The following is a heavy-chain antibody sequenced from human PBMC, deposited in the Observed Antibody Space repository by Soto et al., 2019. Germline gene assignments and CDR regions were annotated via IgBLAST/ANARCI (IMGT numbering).Heavy chain of an antibody. CDR3: ARTAAAGKYYYGMDV. D-gene: IGHD6-13*01. V-gene: IGHV5-51*01. J-gene: IGHJ6*02. Sequence: GESLKISCKGSGYSFTSYWIGWVRQMPGKGLEWMGIIYPGDSDTRYSPSFQGQVSISADKSISTAYLQWSSLKASDTAMYYCARTAAAGKYYYGMDVWGQGTTVTVSS. CDR1: GYSFTSYW. CDR2: IYPGDSDT.